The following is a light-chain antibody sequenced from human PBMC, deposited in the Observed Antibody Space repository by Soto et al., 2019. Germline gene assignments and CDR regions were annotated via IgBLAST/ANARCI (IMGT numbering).Light chain of an antibody. CDR2: GAS. CDR1: QSVNSNY. Sequence: EIVLTQSPGTLSLPPGERATLSCRASQSVNSNYLAWYQQKPGRAPRLLIYGASNRATGSPDRFPGSGSGTDLTLPVSRLEPEDFAVYYCQQCGGSPLYTFGQGTKLEIK. V-gene: IGKV3-20*01. J-gene: IGKJ2*01. CDR3: QQCGGSPLYT.